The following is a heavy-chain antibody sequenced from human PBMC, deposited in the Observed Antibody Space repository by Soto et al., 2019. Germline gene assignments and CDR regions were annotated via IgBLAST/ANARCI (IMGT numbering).Heavy chain of an antibody. V-gene: IGHV1-69*13. CDR2: IIPIFGTA. CDR3: ARGRGPSAELDV. D-gene: IGHD6-13*01. Sequence: GASVKISCKASGGTFSSYAISWVRQAPGQGLEWMGGIIPIFGTANYAQKFQGRVTITADESTSTAYMELSSLRSEDTAVYYCARGRGPSAELDVWGQGTTVTVS. J-gene: IGHJ6*02. CDR1: GGTFSSYA.